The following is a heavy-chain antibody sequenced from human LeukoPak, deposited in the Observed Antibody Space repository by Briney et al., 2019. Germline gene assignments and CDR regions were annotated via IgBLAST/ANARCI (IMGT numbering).Heavy chain of an antibody. CDR1: GYSISSGYY. CDR2: IYHSGST. D-gene: IGHD2-2*01. J-gene: IGHJ4*02. Sequence: SETLSLTCAVSGYSISSGYYWGWIRQPPGKGLEWIGSIYHSGSTYYNPSLKSRVTISVDTSKNQFSLKLSSVTAADTAVYYCARGRAGYCSSTSCRRGRGSDYWGQGTLVTVSS. V-gene: IGHV4-38-2*01. CDR3: ARGRAGYCSSTSCRRGRGSDY.